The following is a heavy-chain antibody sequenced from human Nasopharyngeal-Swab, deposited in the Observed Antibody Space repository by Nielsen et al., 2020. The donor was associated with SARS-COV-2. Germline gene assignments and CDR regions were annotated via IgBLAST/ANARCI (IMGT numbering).Heavy chain of an antibody. CDR3: ARQGAVAGYYYYYMDV. D-gene: IGHD6-19*01. J-gene: IGHJ6*03. V-gene: IGHV5-51*01. Sequence: GESLKISCKGSGYSFTSYWIGWVRQMPGKGLGWMGIIYPGDSDTRYSPPFQGQVTISADKSISTAYLQWSSLKASDTAMYYCARQGAVAGYYYYYMDVWGKGTTVTVSS. CDR1: GYSFTSYW. CDR2: IYPGDSDT.